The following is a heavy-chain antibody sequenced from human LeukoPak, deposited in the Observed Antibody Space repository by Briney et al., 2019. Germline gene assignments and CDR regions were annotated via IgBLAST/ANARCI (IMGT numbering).Heavy chain of an antibody. J-gene: IGHJ6*02. Sequence: PGGSLRLSCAASGFTVSSNYMSWVRQAPGKGLEWVSTISGSGGSTYYADSVKGRFTISRDNSKNTLYLQMNSLRADDTAIYYCAKEPLAVAGDYYYYGMDVWGQGTTVTVSS. CDR1: GFTVSSNY. CDR2: ISGSGGST. CDR3: AKEPLAVAGDYYYYGMDV. D-gene: IGHD6-19*01. V-gene: IGHV3-23*01.